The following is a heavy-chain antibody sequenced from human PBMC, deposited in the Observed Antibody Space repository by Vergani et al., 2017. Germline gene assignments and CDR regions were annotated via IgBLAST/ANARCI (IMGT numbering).Heavy chain of an antibody. CDR1: GFTFSSYA. D-gene: IGHD6-6*01. CDR2: ISGSGGST. V-gene: IGHV3-23*01. J-gene: IGHJ5*02. CDR3: ARYASPGYSSSSRGWFDP. Sequence: EVQLLESGGGLVQPGGSLRLSCAASGFTFSSYAMSWVRQAPGKGLEWVSAISGSGGSTYYADSVKGRFTISRDNSKNTLYLQMNSLRAEDTAVYYCARYASPGYSSSSRGWFDPWGQGTLVTVSS.